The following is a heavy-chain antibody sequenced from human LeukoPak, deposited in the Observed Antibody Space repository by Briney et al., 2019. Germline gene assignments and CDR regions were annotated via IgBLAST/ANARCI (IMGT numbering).Heavy chain of an antibody. CDR1: GVTFSSYE. CDR3: ARELSGATSYYFDY. Sequence: TGGALRLSCAASGVTFSSYEMNWVRQAPGKGLEWVSYISTSGNTRYYADSVKRRFTISRDNAKKSLYLQMNSLRVEDTAVYYCARELSGATSYYFDYWGQGTLVTVSS. CDR2: ISTSGNTR. V-gene: IGHV3-48*03. J-gene: IGHJ4*02. D-gene: IGHD1-26*01.